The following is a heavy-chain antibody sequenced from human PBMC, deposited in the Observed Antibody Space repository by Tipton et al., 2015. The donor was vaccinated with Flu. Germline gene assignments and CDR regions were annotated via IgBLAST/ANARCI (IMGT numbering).Heavy chain of an antibody. CDR2: IYYSGST. CDR1: GGSIGSYY. Sequence: LRLSCTVSGGSIGSYYWSWIRQPPGKGLEWIGYIYYSGSTNYNPSLKSRVTISVDTSKNQFSLKLSSVSAADTAVYYCARGGYISGWPSSKLYFDYWGQGTLVTVSS. V-gene: IGHV4-59*01. CDR3: ARGGYISGWPSSKLYFDY. J-gene: IGHJ4*02. D-gene: IGHD6-19*01.